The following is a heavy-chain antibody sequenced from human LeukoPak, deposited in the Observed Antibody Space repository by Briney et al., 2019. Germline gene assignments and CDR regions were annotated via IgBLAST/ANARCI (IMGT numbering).Heavy chain of an antibody. J-gene: IGHJ5*02. D-gene: IGHD2-21*02. CDR2: IYYSGST. Sequence: SETLSLTCTVSGGSISSYYWSWIRQPPGKGLKWIGYIYYSGSTNYNPSLKSRVTISVDTSKNQFSLKLSPVTAADTAVYYCARAVVVVTAIRLNWFDPWGQGTLVTVSS. V-gene: IGHV4-59*12. CDR3: ARAVVVVTAIRLNWFDP. CDR1: GGSISSYY.